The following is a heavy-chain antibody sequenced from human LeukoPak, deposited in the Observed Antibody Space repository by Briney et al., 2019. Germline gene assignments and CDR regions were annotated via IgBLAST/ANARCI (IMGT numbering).Heavy chain of an antibody. CDR1: GYTFTSYA. J-gene: IGHJ4*02. Sequence: ASVKVSCKASGYTFTSYAISWVRQAPGQGLEWVGWISAYSGNTNYAQNFQGRITMTTDTSTTTAYMELRGLRSDDTAVYYCARVTDIVGVVDYWGQGTLVTVSS. CDR2: ISAYSGNT. CDR3: ARVTDIVGVVDY. V-gene: IGHV1-18*01. D-gene: IGHD1-26*01.